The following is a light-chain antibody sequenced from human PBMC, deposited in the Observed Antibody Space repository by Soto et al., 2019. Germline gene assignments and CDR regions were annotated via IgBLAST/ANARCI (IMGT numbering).Light chain of an antibody. V-gene: IGKV1-5*03. CDR2: EAS. CDR3: QQYNGYWT. Sequence: DIQMTQSPSTLSASVGDRVTITCRASQSISDSLAWYQQKPGKARKLLIYEASSLNSGVPSRFSGSRSGTEDTLTISSVQPDDFETACGQQYNGYWTFGQGTKVQIK. CDR1: QSISDS. J-gene: IGKJ1*01.